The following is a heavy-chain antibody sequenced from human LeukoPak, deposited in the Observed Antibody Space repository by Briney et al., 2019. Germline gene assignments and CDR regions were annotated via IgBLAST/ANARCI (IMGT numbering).Heavy chain of an antibody. CDR2: INHSGST. CDR1: GGSFSGYY. CDR3: AIFRITMVRGVISVY. J-gene: IGHJ4*02. V-gene: IGHV4-34*01. Sequence: SETLSLTCAAYGGSFSGYYWSWIRQPPGKGLEWIGEINHSGSTNYNPSLKSRVTISVDTSKNQFSLKLSSVTAADTAVYYCAIFRITMVRGVISVYWGQGTLVTVSS. D-gene: IGHD3-10*01.